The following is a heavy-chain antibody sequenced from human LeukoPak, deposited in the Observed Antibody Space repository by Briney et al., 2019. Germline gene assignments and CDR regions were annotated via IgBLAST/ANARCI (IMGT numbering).Heavy chain of an antibody. J-gene: IGHJ4*02. CDR1: GFTFSNYA. V-gene: IGHV3-23*01. D-gene: IGHD3-9*01. Sequence: GASLRLSCAASGFTFSNYAMSWVRQAPGKALEWVSAILGSGGSTYYADSVKGRFTVSRDNSKSTLYLQMNSLRAEDTALYYCAKWGDYDVLTGYYVPDYWGQGTLVTVSS. CDR2: ILGSGGST. CDR3: AKWGDYDVLTGYYVPDY.